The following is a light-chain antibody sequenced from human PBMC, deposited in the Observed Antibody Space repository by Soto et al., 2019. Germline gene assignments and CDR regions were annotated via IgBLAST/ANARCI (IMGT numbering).Light chain of an antibody. CDR2: EAS. CDR3: QHYDNLPYT. J-gene: IGKJ2*01. V-gene: IGKV1-33*01. CDR1: QDISRY. Sequence: DIQMTQSPSSLSASVGDRVIITCQASQDISRYLSWIQHKPGKAPKLLIYEASNLQTGVPERFSGSGSGTHFTFTISSVQPEDVATYYCQHYDNLPYTFGQGTKLEI.